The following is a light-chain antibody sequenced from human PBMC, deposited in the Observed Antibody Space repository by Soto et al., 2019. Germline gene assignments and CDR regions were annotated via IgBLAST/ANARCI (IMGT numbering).Light chain of an antibody. CDR3: QQRSNWPQIT. J-gene: IGKJ5*01. Sequence: EIVLTQSPDTLSLTPGERATLSCGASQSVDSSYVAWYQQKPGLAPRLLMFDASNRATGIPARFSGSGSGTDFTLTISSLEPEDFAVYYCQQRSNWPQITFGQGTRLE. CDR2: DAS. CDR1: QSVDSSY. V-gene: IGKV3-11*01.